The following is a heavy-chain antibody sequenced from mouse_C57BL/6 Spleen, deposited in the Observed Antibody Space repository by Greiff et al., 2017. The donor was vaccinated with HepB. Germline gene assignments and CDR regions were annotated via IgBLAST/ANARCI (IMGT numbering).Heavy chain of an antibody. V-gene: IGHV1-82*01. J-gene: IGHJ4*01. CDR1: GYAFSSSW. CDR2: IYPGDGDT. Sequence: QVQLQQSGPELVKPGASVKITCKASGYAFSSSWMNWVKQRPGKGLEWIGRIYPGDGDTNYNGKFKGKATLTADKSSSTAYMQLSSLTSEDSVVYFCATYDGGVYAMDYWGQGTSVTVSS. D-gene: IGHD2-3*01. CDR3: ATYDGGVYAMDY.